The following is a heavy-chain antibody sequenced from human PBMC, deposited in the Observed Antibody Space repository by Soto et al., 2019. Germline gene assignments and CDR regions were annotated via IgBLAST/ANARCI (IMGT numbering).Heavy chain of an antibody. V-gene: IGHV3-23*01. Sequence: GGSLRLSCAASGFTFSSYAMSWVRQAPGKGLEWVSAISGSGGSTYYADPVKGRFTISRDNSKNTLYLQMNSLRAEDTAVYYCAKAPEWEWFLDYWGQGTLVTVSS. J-gene: IGHJ4*02. CDR3: AKAPEWEWFLDY. CDR2: ISGSGGST. D-gene: IGHD3-3*01. CDR1: GFTFSSYA.